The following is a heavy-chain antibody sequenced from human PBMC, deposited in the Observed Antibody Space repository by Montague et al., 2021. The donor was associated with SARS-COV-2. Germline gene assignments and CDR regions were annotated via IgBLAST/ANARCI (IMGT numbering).Heavy chain of an antibody. V-gene: IGHV4-59*01. CDR3: ARAQNTCFIANCVNYFDV. J-gene: IGHJ4*02. Sequence: SETLSLTCEVSGGSMSGYYWTWIRQSPGKGLEWIGYVHYTGSTKYNPSLKTRVSLSLDTPRNHFSLHLRSVTAADTAIYFCARAQNTCFIANCVNYFDVWGLGALVTVSS. CDR2: VHYTGST. CDR1: GGSMSGYY. D-gene: IGHD1-1*01.